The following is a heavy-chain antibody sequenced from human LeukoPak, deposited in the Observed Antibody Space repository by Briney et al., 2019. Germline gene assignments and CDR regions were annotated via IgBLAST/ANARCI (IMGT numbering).Heavy chain of an antibody. CDR3: ARPRYNWNPGAFDI. CDR1: GGSISSYY. Sequence: SETLSLTCTVSGGSISSYYWSWIRQPPGKGLEWIGYIYYSGSTNYNPSLKSRVTISVDTSKNQFSLKLSSVTAADTAVYYCARPRYNWNPGAFDIWGQGTMVTVSS. CDR2: IYYSGST. J-gene: IGHJ3*02. V-gene: IGHV4-59*01. D-gene: IGHD1-20*01.